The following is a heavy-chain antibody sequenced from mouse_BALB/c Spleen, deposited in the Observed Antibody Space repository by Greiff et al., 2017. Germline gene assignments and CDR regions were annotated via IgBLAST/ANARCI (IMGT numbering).Heavy chain of an antibody. CDR3: ARHDGYYVGAMDY. CDR1: GFSLTSYG. CDR2: IWSDGST. V-gene: IGHV2-6-2*01. D-gene: IGHD2-3*01. Sequence: VKLQESGPDLVAPSQSLSITCTVSGFSLTSYGVHWVRQPPGKGLEWLVVIWSDGSTTYNSALKSRLSISKDNSKSQVFLKMNSLQTDDTAMYYCARHDGYYVGAMDYWGQGTSVTVSS. J-gene: IGHJ4*01.